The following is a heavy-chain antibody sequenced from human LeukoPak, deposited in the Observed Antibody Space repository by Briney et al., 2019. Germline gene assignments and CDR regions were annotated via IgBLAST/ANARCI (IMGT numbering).Heavy chain of an antibody. V-gene: IGHV2-70*04. CDR2: IDWDDDK. Sequence: SGPALVKPTQTLTLTCTFSGFSLSTSGMRVSWIRQPPGKALEWLARIDWDDDKFYSTSLKTRLTISKDTSKNQVVLIMTNMDPVDTATYYCARIYSSGWYDYWGQGTLVTVSS. CDR1: GFSLSTSGMR. CDR3: ARIYSSGWYDY. D-gene: IGHD6-19*01. J-gene: IGHJ4*02.